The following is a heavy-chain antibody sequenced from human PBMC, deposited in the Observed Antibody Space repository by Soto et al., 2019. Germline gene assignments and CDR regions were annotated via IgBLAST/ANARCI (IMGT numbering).Heavy chain of an antibody. J-gene: IGHJ4*02. V-gene: IGHV1-3*01. Sequence: QVQLVQSGAEVKKPGASVKVSCTASGYTFTSYAMHWVRQAPGQRLEWMGWINAGNGNTKYSQKFQGRVTITRDTSASTAYMELSSLRSEDTAVYYCARAARTTYYFDYWGQGTLVTVSS. CDR3: ARAARTTYYFDY. D-gene: IGHD6-6*01. CDR2: INAGNGNT. CDR1: GYTFTSYA.